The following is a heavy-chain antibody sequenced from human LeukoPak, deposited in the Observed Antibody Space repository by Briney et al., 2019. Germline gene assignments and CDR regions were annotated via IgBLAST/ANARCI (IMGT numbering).Heavy chain of an antibody. V-gene: IGHV1-69*06. D-gene: IGHD4-23*01. CDR2: IIPIFGTA. Sequence: SVKVSCKASGGTFSSYAISWVRQAPGQGLEWMGGIIPIFGTANYAQKFQGRVTITADKSTSTAYMELSSLRSEDTAVYYCARDFRFGNNYMDVWAKGTTVTISS. CDR3: ARDFRFGNNYMDV. CDR1: GGTFSSYA. J-gene: IGHJ6*03.